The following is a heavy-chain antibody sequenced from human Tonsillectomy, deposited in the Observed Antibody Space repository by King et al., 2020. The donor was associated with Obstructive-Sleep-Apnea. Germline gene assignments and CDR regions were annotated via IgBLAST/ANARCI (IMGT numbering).Heavy chain of an antibody. J-gene: IGHJ5*02. CDR2: ISSSSSYI. CDR3: ARYIWGWFDP. D-gene: IGHD1-20*01. V-gene: IGHV3-21*01. Sequence: VQLVESGGGLVKPGGSLRLSCATSGFTFSSYTMNWVRQAPGTGLEWVSSISSSSSYIYYADSVKGRFTISRDNAKNSLYLQMNSLGAEDTAVYYCARYIWGWFDPWGQGTLVTVSS. CDR1: GFTFSSYT.